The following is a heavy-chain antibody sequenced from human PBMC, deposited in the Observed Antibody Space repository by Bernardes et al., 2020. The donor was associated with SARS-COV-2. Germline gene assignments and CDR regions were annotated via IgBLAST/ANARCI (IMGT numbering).Heavy chain of an antibody. CDR1: GYTFTDYY. Sequence: ASVKVSCKASGYTFTDYYMHWVRQAPGQGLEWMGWIYPKSGYTNYAKKFQGRITISRDTSISTAYMELSRLGSDDTAIYYCASVTWSQRDGFDFWGQGTMVIVSS. CDR3: ASVTWSQRDGFDF. J-gene: IGHJ3*01. V-gene: IGHV1-2*02. D-gene: IGHD1-26*01. CDR2: IYPKSGYT.